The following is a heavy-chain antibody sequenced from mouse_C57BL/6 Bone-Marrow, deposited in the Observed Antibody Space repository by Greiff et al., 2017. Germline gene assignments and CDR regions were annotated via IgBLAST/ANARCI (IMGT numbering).Heavy chain of an antibody. Sequence: VQLKESGAELVRPGASVKLSCTASGFNIKDDYMHWVKQRPEQGLEWIGWIDPENGDTEYASKFQGKATITADTSSNTAYLQLSSLTSEDTAVYYCTTPYDYDGTDFDYWGQGTTLTVSS. D-gene: IGHD2-4*01. V-gene: IGHV14-4*01. CDR3: TTPYDYDGTDFDY. CDR1: GFNIKDDY. J-gene: IGHJ2*01. CDR2: IDPENGDT.